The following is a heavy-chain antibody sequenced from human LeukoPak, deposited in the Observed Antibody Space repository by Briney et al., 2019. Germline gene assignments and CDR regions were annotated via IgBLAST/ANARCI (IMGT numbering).Heavy chain of an antibody. CDR1: GYTFTGYY. CDR3: ARGGRAIVVVPAAKGY. D-gene: IGHD2-2*01. J-gene: IGHJ4*02. CDR2: INPNSGGT. V-gene: IGHV1-2*02. Sequence: ASVKVSCKASGYTFTGYYMHWVRQAPGQGLEWMGWINPNSGGTNYAQKFQGRVTMTRDTSISTAYMELSRLRSDDTAVYYCARGGRAIVVVPAAKGYWGQGTLVTVSS.